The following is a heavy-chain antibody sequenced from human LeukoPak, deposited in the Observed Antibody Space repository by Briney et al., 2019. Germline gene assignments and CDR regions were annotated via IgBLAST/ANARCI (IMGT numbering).Heavy chain of an antibody. D-gene: IGHD6-13*01. V-gene: IGHV4-61*01. CDR2: IYYNGIA. J-gene: IGHJ4*02. CDR3: ARDNIAAAGTSVY. Sequence: PSETLSLTCTVSGVSVNSGSYYWSWIRPPPGKGLEWIGYIYYNGIANYNPSLKSRVTISLDTPKNQFSLKLTSVTAADTAVYYCARDNIAAAGTSVYWGQGTLVTVSS. CDR1: GVSVNSGSYY.